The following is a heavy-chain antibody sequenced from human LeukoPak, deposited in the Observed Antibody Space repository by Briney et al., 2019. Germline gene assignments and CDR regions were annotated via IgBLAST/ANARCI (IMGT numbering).Heavy chain of an antibody. V-gene: IGHV3-74*01. J-gene: IGHJ6*02. CDR3: ARDGEGYGMDV. D-gene: IGHD2-21*01. CDR1: GFTFSSYW. Sequence: GGSLRLSCAASGFTFSSYWMHWVRQAPGKGLVWVSRINSDGGSTSYADSVKGRFTISRDNAKNTLYLQMNSLRAEDTAVYYCARDGEGYGMDVWGQGTTVTVSS. CDR2: INSDGGST.